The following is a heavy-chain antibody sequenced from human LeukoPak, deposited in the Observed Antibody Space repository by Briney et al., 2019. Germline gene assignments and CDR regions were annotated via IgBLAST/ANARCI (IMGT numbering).Heavy chain of an antibody. V-gene: IGHV3-33*01. Sequence: GRSLRLSCAASGFTFNNYGIHWVRQAPGKGLEWVAVIWYDGSNKYYADSVEGRFTISRDNSKNTLDLQMNSLRAEDTAVYYCARDSGSYYFHYWGQGTLVTVSS. CDR2: IWYDGSNK. D-gene: IGHD1-26*01. CDR3: ARDSGSYYFHY. J-gene: IGHJ4*02. CDR1: GFTFNNYG.